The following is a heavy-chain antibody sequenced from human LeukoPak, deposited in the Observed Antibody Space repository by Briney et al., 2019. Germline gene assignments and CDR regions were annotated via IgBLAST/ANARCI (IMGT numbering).Heavy chain of an antibody. J-gene: IGHJ6*04. Sequence: GGSLRLSCAATGFTFSSYEMSWVRQAPGKGLEWVSYISSSGSTIYYADSVKGRFTISRDNAKNSLYLQMNSLRAEDTAVYYCAELGITMIGGVWGKGTTVTISS. CDR2: ISSSGSTI. CDR1: GFTFSSYE. D-gene: IGHD3-10*02. V-gene: IGHV3-48*03. CDR3: AELGITMIGGV.